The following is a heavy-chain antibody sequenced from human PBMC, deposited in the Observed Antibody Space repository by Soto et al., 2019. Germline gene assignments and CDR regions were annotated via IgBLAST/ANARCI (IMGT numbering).Heavy chain of an antibody. D-gene: IGHD6-6*01. V-gene: IGHV3-23*01. CDR3: AKDFLLDLSSSSDYYGMDV. CDR2: ISGSGGRT. Sequence: GGSLRLSCAASGFTFSSYAMSWVRQAPGKGLEWVSAISGSGGRTYYADSVKGRFTISRDNSKNTLYLQMNSLRAEDTAVYYCAKDFLLDLSSSSDYYGMDVWGQGTTVTVSS. CDR1: GFTFSSYA. J-gene: IGHJ6*02.